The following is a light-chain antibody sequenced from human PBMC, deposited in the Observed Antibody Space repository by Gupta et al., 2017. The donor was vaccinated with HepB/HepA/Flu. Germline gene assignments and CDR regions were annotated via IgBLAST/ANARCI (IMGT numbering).Light chain of an antibody. V-gene: IGKV4-1*01. CDR1: QSVSYSSNNKNY. Sequence: DIVMTQSPDSLAVSLGERATIDCKSSQSVSYSSNNKNYLAWYQQRPGQPPKLLIYGASARASGVPDRFSGSGSGTDFTHTISSLQAEDVAVYYCQQYYGTPPITFGPGTKVDIK. J-gene: IGKJ3*01. CDR3: QQYYGTPPIT. CDR2: GAS.